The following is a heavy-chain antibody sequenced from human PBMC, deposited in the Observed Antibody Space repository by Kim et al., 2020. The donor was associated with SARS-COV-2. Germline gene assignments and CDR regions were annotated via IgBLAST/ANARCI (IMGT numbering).Heavy chain of an antibody. CDR3: AKDRGGYTSGWYKGGYHFDH. Sequence: KGRFTISRDNSKNTVYLQMNSLRAEDTAAYYCAKDRGGYTSGWYKGGYHFDHWGQGTLVTVSS. J-gene: IGHJ4*02. D-gene: IGHD6-19*01. V-gene: IGHV3-23*01.